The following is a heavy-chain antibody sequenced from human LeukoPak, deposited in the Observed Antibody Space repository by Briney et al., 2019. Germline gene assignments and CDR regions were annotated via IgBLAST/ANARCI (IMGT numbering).Heavy chain of an antibody. V-gene: IGHV4-59*11. D-gene: IGHD4-11*01. CDR1: GGSISSHY. J-gene: IGHJ6*03. CDR2: IYYSGST. CDR3: AGPSTGTTEFYYDYMDV. Sequence: SETLSLTCTISGGSISSHYWSWIRQPPGKGLEWIGYIYYSGSTNYNPSLKSRVTISLDKSKNQFSLKLSYVAAADTAVYYCAGPSTGTTEFYYDYMDVWGKGTTVTVSS.